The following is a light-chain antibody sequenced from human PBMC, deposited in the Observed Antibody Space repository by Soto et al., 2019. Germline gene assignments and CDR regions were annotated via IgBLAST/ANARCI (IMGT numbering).Light chain of an antibody. CDR1: EAIRSA. Sequence: AIPLTQSPSSLSASVGDRVTITCRASEAIRSALGWYQQKPGKVPKLLIYAASILPSGVPPRCSGSGSGTDFTLTISSLQPEDFATYYCLLDFRYFWAFGQGTKV. CDR2: AAS. V-gene: IGKV1-6*01. J-gene: IGKJ1*01. CDR3: LLDFRYFWA.